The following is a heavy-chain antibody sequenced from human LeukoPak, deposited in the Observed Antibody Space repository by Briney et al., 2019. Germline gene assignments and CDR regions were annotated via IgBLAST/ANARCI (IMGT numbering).Heavy chain of an antibody. Sequence: GGSLRLSCAASGFTFDDYGMSWVRQAPGKGLEWVANIAKDGSGQNYADSVKGRFTISRDNAKNSLYLQMNSLRAEDTAVYYCARDRDFYAIDYWGQGTLVTVSS. CDR1: GFTFDDYG. CDR2: IAKDGSGQ. D-gene: IGHD3-3*01. CDR3: ARDRDFYAIDY. J-gene: IGHJ4*02. V-gene: IGHV3-7*01.